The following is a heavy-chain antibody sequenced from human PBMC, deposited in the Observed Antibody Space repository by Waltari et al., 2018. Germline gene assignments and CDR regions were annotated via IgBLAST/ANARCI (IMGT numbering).Heavy chain of an antibody. Sequence: HLQESGPGLVKPSETLSLTCTVSGDSIKRDSWSWIRQSSGKGLEWIGYICFMGGTNYNPGLGSGGAISVDTAKGRFSRKLSSVTAADPGVYYCAELDRGGFGYWGQGALVTVSS. V-gene: IGHV4-59*01. CDR1: GDSIKRDS. CDR3: AELDRGGFGY. CDR2: ICFMGGT. D-gene: IGHD3-10*01. J-gene: IGHJ4*02.